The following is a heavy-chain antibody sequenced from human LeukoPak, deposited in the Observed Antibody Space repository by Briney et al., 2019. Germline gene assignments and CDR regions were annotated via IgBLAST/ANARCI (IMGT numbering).Heavy chain of an antibody. V-gene: IGHV1-8*03. CDR2: MNPNSGNT. Sequence: ASVKVSFKASGYTFTSYDINWVRQATGQGLEWMGWMNPNSGNTGYAQKFQGRVIITRNTSISTAYMELSSLRSEDTAVYYCARVDTAMVAGGGDYWGQGTLVTVSS. J-gene: IGHJ4*02. D-gene: IGHD5-18*01. CDR1: GYTFTSYD. CDR3: ARVDTAMVAGGGDY.